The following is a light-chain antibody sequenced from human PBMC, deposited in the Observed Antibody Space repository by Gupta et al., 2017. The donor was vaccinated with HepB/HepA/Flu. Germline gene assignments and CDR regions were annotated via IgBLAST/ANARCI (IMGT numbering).Light chain of an antibody. CDR2: AAS. V-gene: IGKV1-39*01. Sequence: DIHMTQSPSSLSASVVDRVTITCRASQSIRSYLNWYQQKPGKAPKLLIYAASSLQSGVPSRFSGSGSGTDFTLTISSLQQEDFANYYCQHSDSTPCNFGQGTKLEIK. J-gene: IGKJ2*02. CDR3: QHSDSTPCN. CDR1: QSIRSY.